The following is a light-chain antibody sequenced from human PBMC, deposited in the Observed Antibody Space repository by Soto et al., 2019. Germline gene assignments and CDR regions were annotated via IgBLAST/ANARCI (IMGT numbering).Light chain of an antibody. Sequence: EIVLTQSPGTLSLSAGEGATLXXRASQSVRRTFLSWYQQKPGKAPGXXSDGASSRATGIPDRFSGSGAGTDFTLTISRLEPEDFAVYYCQQYADSRLTFGGGTKVDIK. J-gene: IGKJ4*01. CDR1: QSVRRTF. CDR3: QQYADSRLT. CDR2: GAS. V-gene: IGKV3-20*01.